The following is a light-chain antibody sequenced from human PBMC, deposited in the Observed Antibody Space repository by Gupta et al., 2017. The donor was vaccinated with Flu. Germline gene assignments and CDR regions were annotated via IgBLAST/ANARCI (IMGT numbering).Light chain of an antibody. J-gene: IGKJ2*03. CDR1: RNIDNH. Sequence: GGRVTITCRASRNIDNHLNWYQQKPGKPPKLLIYGASILQSGVPSRFSGSRSGTDFTLNINSLQPEDFATYYCQQTYSAIVSFGQGTKLDI. CDR3: QQTYSAIVS. V-gene: IGKV1-39*01. CDR2: GAS.